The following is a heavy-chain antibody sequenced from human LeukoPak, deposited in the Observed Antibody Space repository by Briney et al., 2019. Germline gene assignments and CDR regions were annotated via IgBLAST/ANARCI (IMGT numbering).Heavy chain of an antibody. D-gene: IGHD1-26*01. J-gene: IGHJ4*02. CDR2: IYHSGST. Sequence: SETLSLTCTVSGYSISSGYYWGWIRQPPGKGLEWIGSIYHSGSTYYNPSLKSRVTISVDTSKNQFSLKLNSVTAADTAVYYCARVVGATLVYFDYWGQGTLVTVSS. CDR1: GYSISSGYY. CDR3: ARVVGATLVYFDY. V-gene: IGHV4-38-2*02.